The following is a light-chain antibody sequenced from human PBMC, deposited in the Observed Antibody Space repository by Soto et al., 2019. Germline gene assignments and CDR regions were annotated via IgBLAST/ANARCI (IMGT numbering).Light chain of an antibody. V-gene: IGKV3-20*01. Sequence: ESVLTHSPGTLSLSPGERATLSCRASQSVPGKFLAWYQQKPGQAPRLLIYGASSRATGIPDRFSGSGSGTDFTLTISRLEPEDFAVYYCQQYGNSPRTFGQGTKVDIK. J-gene: IGKJ1*01. CDR1: QSVPGKF. CDR3: QQYGNSPRT. CDR2: GAS.